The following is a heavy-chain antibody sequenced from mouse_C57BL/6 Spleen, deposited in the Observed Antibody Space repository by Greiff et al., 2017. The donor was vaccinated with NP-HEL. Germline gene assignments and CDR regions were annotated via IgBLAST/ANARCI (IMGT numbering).Heavy chain of an antibody. D-gene: IGHD2-3*01. V-gene: IGHV5-9-1*02. CDR2: ISSGGDYI. CDR3: TRAIYDGSDFDY. Sequence: EVHLVESGEGLVKPGGSLKLSCAASGFTFSSYAMSWVRQTPEKRLEWVAYISSGGDYIYYADTVKGRFTISRDNARNTLYLQMSSLKSEDTAMYYCTRAIYDGSDFDYWGQGTTLTVSS. CDR1: GFTFSSYA. J-gene: IGHJ2*01.